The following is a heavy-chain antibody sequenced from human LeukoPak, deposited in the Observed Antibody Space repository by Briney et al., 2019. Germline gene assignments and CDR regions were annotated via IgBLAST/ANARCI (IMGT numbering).Heavy chain of an antibody. CDR2: IYYSGST. CDR3: ARDVGYYYDSSGYYDY. V-gene: IGHV4-61*08. CDR1: GGSISSGDYY. Sequence: SETLSLTCTVSGGSISSGDYYWSWIRQPPGKGLEWIGYIYYSGSTNYNPSLKSRVTISVDTSKNQFSLKLSSVTAADTAVYYCARDVGYYYDSSGYYDYWGQGTLVTVSS. J-gene: IGHJ4*02. D-gene: IGHD3-22*01.